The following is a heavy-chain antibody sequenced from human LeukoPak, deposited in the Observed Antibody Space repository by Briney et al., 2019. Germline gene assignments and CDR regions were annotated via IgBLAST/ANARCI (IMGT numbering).Heavy chain of an antibody. CDR1: GFTFSSYS. CDR3: AKNYYYYYGMDV. CDR2: ISSSSSYI. V-gene: IGHV3-21*01. Sequence: PGGSLRLSCAASGFTFSSYSMNWARQAPGKGLEWVSSISSSSSYIYYADSVKGRFTISRDNAKNSLYLQMNSLRAEDTAVYYCAKNYYYYYGMDVWGQGTTVTVSS. J-gene: IGHJ6*02.